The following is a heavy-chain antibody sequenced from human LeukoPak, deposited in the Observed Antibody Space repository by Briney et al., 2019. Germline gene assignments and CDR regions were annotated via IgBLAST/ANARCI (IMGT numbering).Heavy chain of an antibody. Sequence: GGSLRLSCAASGFTFSSYGMHWVRQAPGKGLEWVAFIRYDGSNKYYADSVKGRFTISRDNSKNALYLQMNSLRAEDTAVYYCAKDRGYSYGLVDYWGQRTLVTAPS. CDR1: GFTFSSYG. J-gene: IGHJ4*02. CDR2: IRYDGSNK. D-gene: IGHD5-18*01. V-gene: IGHV3-30*02. CDR3: AKDRGYSYGLVDY.